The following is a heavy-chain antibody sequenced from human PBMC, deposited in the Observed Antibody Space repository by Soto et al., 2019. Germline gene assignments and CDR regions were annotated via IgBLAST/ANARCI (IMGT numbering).Heavy chain of an antibody. Sequence: QVQLQESGPGLVKPSQTLSLTCTVSGGSISNGGYYWSWIRPHPGKGREGISYLNYSGSTYYNPSLKSRVTISVDTSKNQVSLKLSSVTAADTAVYYCASALAGGFWFFDLWGRGTLVTVSS. CDR1: GGSISNGGYY. V-gene: IGHV4-31*03. CDR3: ASALAGGFWFFDL. D-gene: IGHD2-15*01. J-gene: IGHJ2*01. CDR2: LNYSGST.